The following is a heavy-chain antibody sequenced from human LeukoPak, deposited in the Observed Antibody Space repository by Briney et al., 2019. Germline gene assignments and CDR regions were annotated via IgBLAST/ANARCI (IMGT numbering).Heavy chain of an antibody. J-gene: IGHJ4*02. CDR1: GYSFTTYW. D-gene: IGHD6-13*01. Sequence: GESLKISCKGSGYSFTTYWIGWVRQTPGKGLEWMGIIYPGDSDTRYSPSFQGQVTISADKSISTAYLQWSSLRASDTAMYYCARSESSWYATPPDYWGQGTLVTVSS. CDR3: ARSESSWYATPPDY. V-gene: IGHV5-51*01. CDR2: IYPGDSDT.